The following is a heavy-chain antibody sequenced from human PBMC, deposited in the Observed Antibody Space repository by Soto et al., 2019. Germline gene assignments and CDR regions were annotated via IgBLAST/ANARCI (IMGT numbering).Heavy chain of an antibody. CDR2: VYYSGST. J-gene: IGHJ4*02. V-gene: IGHV4-59*04. D-gene: IGHD3-10*01. CDR1: GGSISNFY. CDR3: ARHVKKGSSTLRGVDS. Sequence: PSETLSLTCTVSGGSISNFYLSWIRQPPGKGLEWIGNVYYSGSTYYNPSLQSRVTISVDTSKSQFSLKLTSVTAADTAVYFCARHVKKGSSTLRGVDSWGLGTLVTAPQ.